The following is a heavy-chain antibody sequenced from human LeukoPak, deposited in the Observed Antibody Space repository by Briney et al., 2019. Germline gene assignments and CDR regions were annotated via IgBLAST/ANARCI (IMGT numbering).Heavy chain of an antibody. CDR3: TTAWGYYYYGMDV. CDR1: GFTFSNAW. Sequence: GGSLRLSCVASGFTFSNAWMSWVRQAPGKGVEWVGRIKSKTDGGTTDYAAPVKGRFTISRDDSKNTLYLQMNSLKTEDTAVYYCTTAWGYYYYGMDVWGQGTTVTVSS. J-gene: IGHJ6*02. CDR2: IKSKTDGGTT. V-gene: IGHV3-15*01. D-gene: IGHD3-16*01.